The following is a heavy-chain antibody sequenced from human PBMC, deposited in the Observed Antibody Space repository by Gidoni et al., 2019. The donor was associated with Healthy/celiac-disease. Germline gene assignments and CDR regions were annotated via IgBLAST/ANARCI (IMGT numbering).Heavy chain of an antibody. CDR2: ISGSGGST. CDR3: AGGPQWLFSH. V-gene: IGHV3-23*01. J-gene: IGHJ1*01. D-gene: IGHD3-22*01. Sequence: EVQLLESVGGSVQPGGSLRLSCAASGFTFSSYAMSWVRQAPGKRLECASAISGSGGSTYYADSVKGRFTISRDHSKNTLYLKMNSMRAEDTAVYYCAGGPQWLFSHWGQGTLVTVSS. CDR1: GFTFSSYA.